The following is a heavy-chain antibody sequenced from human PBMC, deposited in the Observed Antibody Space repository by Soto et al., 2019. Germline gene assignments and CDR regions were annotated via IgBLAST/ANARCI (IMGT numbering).Heavy chain of an antibody. CDR2: ISSNGGST. CDR1: GFTFTSYA. D-gene: IGHD6-19*01. Sequence: EVQLMESGGGLVQPGGSLRLSCAASGFTFTSYAMHWVRQAPGKGLEYVSAISSNGGSTYYANSVKGRFTISRDNSKNTLYLQMGSLRAEDMAVYYCARQWLDSYYFDYWGQGTLVTVSS. CDR3: ARQWLDSYYFDY. V-gene: IGHV3-64*01. J-gene: IGHJ4*02.